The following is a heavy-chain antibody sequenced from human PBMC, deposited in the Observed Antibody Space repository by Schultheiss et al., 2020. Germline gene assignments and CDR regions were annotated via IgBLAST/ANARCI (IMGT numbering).Heavy chain of an antibody. D-gene: IGHD5-12*01. V-gene: IGHV4-4*07. CDR3: ARDRAQSNSGWPSYFDY. J-gene: IGHJ4*02. Sequence: TLSLTCTVSGGSISSYYWSWIRQPAGKGLEWIGRIYTSGSTNYNPSLKSRVTMSVDTSKNQFSLKLSSVTAADTAVYYCARDRAQSNSGWPSYFDYWGQGTLVTVSS. CDR2: IYTSGST. CDR1: GGSISSYY.